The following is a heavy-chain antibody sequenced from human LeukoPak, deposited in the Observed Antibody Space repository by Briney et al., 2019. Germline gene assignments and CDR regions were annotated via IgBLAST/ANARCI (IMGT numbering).Heavy chain of an antibody. CDR2: INHRGST. J-gene: IGHJ6*03. V-gene: IGHV4-38-2*02. CDR3: ARVVRGVIRNRFYYYYYMDV. D-gene: IGHD3-10*01. Sequence: SETLSLTCTVSGYSISSGYYWGWIRQPPGKGLEWIGEINHRGSTNYNPSLKSRVTISVDTSKNQFSLKLSSVTAADTAVYYCARVVRGVIRNRFYYYYYMDVWGKGTTVTISS. CDR1: GYSISSGYY.